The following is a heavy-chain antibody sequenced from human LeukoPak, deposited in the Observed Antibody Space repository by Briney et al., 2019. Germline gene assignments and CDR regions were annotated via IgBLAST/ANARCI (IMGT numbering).Heavy chain of an antibody. Sequence: ASVKVSCKASGYTFTGYYMHWVRPAPGQGLEWMGWINPNSGGTNYAQKFQGRVTMTRDTSISTAYMELSRLRSDDTAVYYCARAAGYSSSWRYFQHWGQGTLVTVSS. V-gene: IGHV1-2*02. CDR2: INPNSGGT. CDR1: GYTFTGYY. CDR3: ARAAGYSSSWRYFQH. J-gene: IGHJ1*01. D-gene: IGHD6-13*01.